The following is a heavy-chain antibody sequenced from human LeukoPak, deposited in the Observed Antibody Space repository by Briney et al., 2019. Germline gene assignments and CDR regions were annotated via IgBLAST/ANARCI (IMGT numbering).Heavy chain of an antibody. CDR3: VRNSGELGA. V-gene: IGHV3-53*01. D-gene: IGHD2-21*01. CDR2: IYSGGST. J-gene: IGHJ5*02. Sequence: GGSLRLSCAASGFTVSNNYMSWGRRPAGNGLEWVALIYSGGSTYYADSVKGRFTISRDNSKNTLHLQMNSLRAEDTAVYYCVRNSGELGAWGQGTLVTVSS. CDR1: GFTVSNNY.